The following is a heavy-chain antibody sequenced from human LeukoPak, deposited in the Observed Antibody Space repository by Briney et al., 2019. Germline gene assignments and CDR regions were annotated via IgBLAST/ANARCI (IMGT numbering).Heavy chain of an antibody. CDR2: VYYSRTT. Sequence: SETLSLTCTVSGGSFSSYYWNWIRQPPGKGLEWIGYVYYSRTTNYNPSLKSRVTISVDTSKNQFSLNLTSVTAADTAVYYCAREVSGDFDYWGQGTLVTVSS. J-gene: IGHJ4*02. V-gene: IGHV4-59*01. D-gene: IGHD5/OR15-5a*01. CDR3: AREVSGDFDY. CDR1: GGSFSSYY.